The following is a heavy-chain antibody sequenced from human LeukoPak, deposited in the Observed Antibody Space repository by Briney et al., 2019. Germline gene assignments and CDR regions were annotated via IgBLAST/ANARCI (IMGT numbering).Heavy chain of an antibody. J-gene: IGHJ4*02. V-gene: IGHV3-23*01. CDR3: AKPILQYYYDSSGHDY. D-gene: IGHD3-22*01. Sequence: GGSLRLSSAASGFTLSSYAMSWVRQAPGKGLEWVSAISGSGGSTYYADSVKGRFTISRDNSKNTLYLQMNSLRAEDTAVYYCAKPILQYYYDSSGHDYWGQGTLVTVSS. CDR2: ISGSGGST. CDR1: GFTLSSYA.